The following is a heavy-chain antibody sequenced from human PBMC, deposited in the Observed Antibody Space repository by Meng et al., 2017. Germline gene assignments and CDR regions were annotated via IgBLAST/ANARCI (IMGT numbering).Heavy chain of an antibody. CDR2: INAGNGNT. CDR3: ARDRIVATTLGRGYYFDY. V-gene: IGHV1-3*01. CDR1: GYTFTSYA. Sequence: QVQLVQSGAEVKKPGASVKVSCKASGYTFTSYAMHWVRQAPGQRLEWMGWINAGNGNTKYSQKFQGRVTITRDTSASTAYMELSSLRSEDTAVYYCARDRIVATTLGRGYYFDYWGQGTLVTVSS. D-gene: IGHD5-12*01. J-gene: IGHJ4*02.